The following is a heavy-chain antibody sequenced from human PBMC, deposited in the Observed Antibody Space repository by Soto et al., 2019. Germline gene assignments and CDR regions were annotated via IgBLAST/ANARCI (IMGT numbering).Heavy chain of an antibody. CDR1: GGSISSGGYY. D-gene: IGHD6-25*01. CDR2: IYYSGDI. J-gene: IGHJ4*02. V-gene: IGHV4-31*02. CDR3: ARMWSGYNSH. Sequence: PSETLSLTCTVSGGSISSGGYYWNWIRQPPGKGLEWIGYIYYSGDIYYSPSLKSRVTISLDTSKNQFSLKLNSVTAADTAIYYCARMWSGYNSHWGQGTLVTVSS.